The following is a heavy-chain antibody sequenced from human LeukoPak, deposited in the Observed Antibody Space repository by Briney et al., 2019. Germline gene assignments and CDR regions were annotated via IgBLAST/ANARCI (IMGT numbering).Heavy chain of an antibody. CDR1: GGSISSYY. V-gene: IGHV4-59*08. CDR3: ARRIDSGPGIAAAGLFDP. Sequence: PSETLSLTCTVSGGSISSYYWSWIRQPLGKGLEWIGYIYYSGSTNYNPSLKSRVTISVDTSKNQFSLKLSSVTAADTAVYYCARRIDSGPGIAAAGLFDPWGQGTLVTVSS. CDR2: IYYSGST. J-gene: IGHJ5*02. D-gene: IGHD6-13*01.